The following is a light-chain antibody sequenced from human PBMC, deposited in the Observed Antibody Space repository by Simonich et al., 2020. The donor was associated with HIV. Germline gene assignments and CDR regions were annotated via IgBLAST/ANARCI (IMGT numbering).Light chain of an antibody. CDR2: GAS. CDR1: QSVSSN. V-gene: IGKV3-15*01. Sequence: EIVMTQSPATLSVSPGGSATLSCSASQSVSSNLAWYQQKPGQAPRLLIYGASTRATGIPARFSGSGSGTELTLTISSLQSEDFAVYYCQQYNNWPRTFGQGTKVEIK. J-gene: IGKJ1*01. CDR3: QQYNNWPRT.